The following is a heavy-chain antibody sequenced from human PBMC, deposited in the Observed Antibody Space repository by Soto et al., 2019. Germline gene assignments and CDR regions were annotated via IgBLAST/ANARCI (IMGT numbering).Heavy chain of an antibody. Sequence: SETLSLTCTVSGGSVSSGSYYWSWIRQPPGKGLEWIGYIYYSGSTNYNPSLKSRVTISVDTSKNQFSLKLSSVTAADTAVYYCARAPYYYDSSGFDYWGQGTLVTVSS. CDR3: ARAPYYYDSSGFDY. CDR1: GGSVSSGSYY. V-gene: IGHV4-61*01. J-gene: IGHJ4*02. D-gene: IGHD3-22*01. CDR2: IYYSGST.